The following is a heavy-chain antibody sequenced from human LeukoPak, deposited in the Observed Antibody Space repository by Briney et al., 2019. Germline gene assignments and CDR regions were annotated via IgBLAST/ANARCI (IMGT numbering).Heavy chain of an antibody. V-gene: IGHV1-69*04. CDR2: IIPILGIA. CDR1: GGTFSSYT. D-gene: IGHD6-6*01. CDR3: ARDDSSSYYYFDY. Sequence: SVEVSCKASGGTFSSYTISWVRQAPGQGLEWMGRIIPILGIANYAQKFQGRVTITADKSTSTAYMELSSLRSEDTAVYYCARDDSSSYYYFDYWGQGTLVTVSS. J-gene: IGHJ4*02.